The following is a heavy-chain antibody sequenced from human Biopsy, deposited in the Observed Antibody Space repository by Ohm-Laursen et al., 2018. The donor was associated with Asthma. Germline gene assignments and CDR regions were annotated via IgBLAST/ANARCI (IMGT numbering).Heavy chain of an antibody. J-gene: IGHJ4*02. CDR3: ARKAGSCISKACYSLDF. CDR2: INSVFGTT. V-gene: IGHV1-69*13. Sequence: ASVKVSCKSPGGTFNTYVIGWVRQAPGQGLEWMGGINSVFGTTTYPQKFQDRVTITEDDSTSTAYMELSSLRSEDTAVYYCARKAGSCISKACYSLDFWGQGTLVTVSS. D-gene: IGHD2-15*01. CDR1: GGTFNTYV.